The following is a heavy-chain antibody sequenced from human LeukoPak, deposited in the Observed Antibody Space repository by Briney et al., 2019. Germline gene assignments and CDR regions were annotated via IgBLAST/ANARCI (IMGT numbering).Heavy chain of an antibody. V-gene: IGHV3-30-3*01. CDR2: ISYAGSNK. Sequence: GGSLRLSCAASGFTFSSYAMHWVRQAPGKGLEWVAVISYAGSNKYYADSVKGRFTISRDNSKNTLYLQMNSLRAEDTAVYYCARDRDGLGYDSWLDGMDVWGQGTTVTVSS. CDR3: ARDRDGLGYDSWLDGMDV. CDR1: GFTFSSYA. D-gene: IGHD5-12*01. J-gene: IGHJ6*02.